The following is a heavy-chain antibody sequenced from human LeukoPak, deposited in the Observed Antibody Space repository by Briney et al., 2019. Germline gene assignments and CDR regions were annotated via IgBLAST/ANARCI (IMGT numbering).Heavy chain of an antibody. CDR2: ISGSGGST. CDR1: GFTFSSYA. CDR3: AKTYYDILTGRPYYYGMDV. J-gene: IGHJ6*04. V-gene: IGHV3-23*01. Sequence: GGSLRLSCAASGFTFSSYAMSWLRQAPGKGLEWASVISGSGGSTYYADSVKGRFTISRDNSKNTLYLQMNSLRAEDTAVYYCAKTYYDILTGRPYYYGMDVWGKGTTVTVSS. D-gene: IGHD3-9*01.